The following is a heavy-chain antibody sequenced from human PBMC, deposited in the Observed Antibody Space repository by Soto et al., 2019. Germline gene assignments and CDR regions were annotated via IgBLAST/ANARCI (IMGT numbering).Heavy chain of an antibody. J-gene: IGHJ4*02. CDR3: ARGRRDSSGWYAFDY. CDR2: IIPIFGTA. D-gene: IGHD6-19*01. Sequence: ASVKVSCKACGSTFSIYASSWVRQATGQGLEWMGGIIPIFGTANYAQKFQGIVTITADESTSTAYMELSSLSSEDTAVYYCARGRRDSSGWYAFDYWGQGTLVNVSS. V-gene: IGHV1-69*13. CDR1: GSTFSIYA.